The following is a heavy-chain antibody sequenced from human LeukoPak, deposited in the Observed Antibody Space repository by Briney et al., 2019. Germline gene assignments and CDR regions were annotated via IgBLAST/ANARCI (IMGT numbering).Heavy chain of an antibody. D-gene: IGHD2-15*01. V-gene: IGHV5-51*01. CDR1: GYSFTSYW. J-gene: IGHJ5*02. Sequence: GESLKISFQGSGYSFTSYWIGWVRQMPGKDLEWMGIIYPGDSDTRYSPSFQGQVTISADKSISTAYLQWSSLKASDTAMYYCARRRGGYCSGGRCYWFDPWGQGTLVTVSS. CDR2: IYPGDSDT. CDR3: ARRRGGYCSGGRCYWFDP.